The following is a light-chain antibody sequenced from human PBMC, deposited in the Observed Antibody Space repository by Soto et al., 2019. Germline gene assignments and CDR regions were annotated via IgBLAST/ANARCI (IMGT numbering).Light chain of an antibody. CDR1: SSNIVSNT. CDR2: TNN. J-gene: IGLJ2*01. CDR3: AAWDDSLNGVV. Sequence: QPVLTQPPSASGTPGQGVTISCSGGSSNIVSNTVNWYQHLPGTAPKLLIYTNNQRPSGVPDRFSGSKSGTSASLAISGLQSEDEADYYCAAWDDSLNGVVFGGGTKLTVL. V-gene: IGLV1-44*01.